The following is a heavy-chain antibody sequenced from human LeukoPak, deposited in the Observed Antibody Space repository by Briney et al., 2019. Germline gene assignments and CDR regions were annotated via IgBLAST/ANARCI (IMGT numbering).Heavy chain of an antibody. CDR1: GFTFSSYG. CDR3: AKGSPSSGRPYYYYYMDV. Sequence: GGSLRLSCAASGFTFSSYGMHWVRQAPGKGLEWVAVISYDGSNKYYADSVKGRFTISRDNSKNTLYLQMNSLRAEDTAVYYCAKGSPSSGRPYYYYYMDVWGKGTTVTVSS. J-gene: IGHJ6*03. V-gene: IGHV3-30*18. D-gene: IGHD6-19*01. CDR2: ISYDGSNK.